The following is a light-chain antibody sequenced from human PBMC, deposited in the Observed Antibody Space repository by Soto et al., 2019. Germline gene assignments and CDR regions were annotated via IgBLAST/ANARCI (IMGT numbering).Light chain of an antibody. CDR1: QSVSSSY. CDR3: QQYGSSPCT. CDR2: GAS. V-gene: IGKV3-20*01. Sequence: EIVLTQSPGTLSLSPGERATLSCRASQSVSSSYLAWYQQKPGQAPRLLIYGASSRATGIPDRFSGSGSGTDFTLTIRRLEPEDFAAYYCQQYGSSPCTFGQGTKVEIK. J-gene: IGKJ1*01.